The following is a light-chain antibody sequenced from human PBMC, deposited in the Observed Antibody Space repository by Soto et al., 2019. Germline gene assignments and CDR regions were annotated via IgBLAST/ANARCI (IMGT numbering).Light chain of an antibody. CDR1: QSISSY. J-gene: IGKJ1*01. CDR2: AAS. V-gene: IGKV1-39*01. Sequence: DIQMTQSPSSLSASVGDRVTITCRASQSISSYLNWYQQKPGKAPKLLIYAASSLQSGVPSRFSGSGSGTDFTLTISTLQPEDFATYYCQQSYSTPPTFGQGTTVDIK. CDR3: QQSYSTPPT.